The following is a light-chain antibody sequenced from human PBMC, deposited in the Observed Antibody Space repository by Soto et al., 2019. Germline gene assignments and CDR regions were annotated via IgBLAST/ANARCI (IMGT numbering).Light chain of an antibody. CDR3: AAWDDSLSAWG. CDR2: KNN. Sequence: QSLLTQPPSASGTPGQRVTISCSGGSYNVGKNLVYWYQQRPGTAPKLIIFKNNQRPSGVPDRFSGSNSGSSASLAISGLRSEDEADYFCAAWDDSLSAWGVGRGTKVTV. CDR1: SYNVGKNL. V-gene: IGLV1-47*01. J-gene: IGLJ3*02.